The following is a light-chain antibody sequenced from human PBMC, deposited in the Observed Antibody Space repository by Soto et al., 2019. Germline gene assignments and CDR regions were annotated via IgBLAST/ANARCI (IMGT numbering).Light chain of an antibody. V-gene: IGLV4-69*01. CDR2: LNSDGSH. Sequence: QSVLTQSPSASASLGASVKLTCTLSSGHSSYAIAWHQQQPEKGPRYLMKLNSDGSHSKGDGIPDRFSGSSSGTERYLTTSSLQSEDEADYYWQTGGSGSHWVFGGGTQLTVL. CDR1: SGHSSYA. CDR3: QTGGSGSHWV. J-gene: IGLJ3*02.